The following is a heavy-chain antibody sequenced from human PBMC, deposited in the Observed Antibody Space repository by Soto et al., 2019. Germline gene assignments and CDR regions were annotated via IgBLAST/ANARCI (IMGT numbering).Heavy chain of an antibody. CDR3: AKDREGRWSAEYFPH. D-gene: IGHD6-13*01. CDR1: GFTFSSYA. V-gene: IGHV3-23*01. CDR2: ISGSGGST. J-gene: IGHJ1*01. Sequence: PGGSLRLSCAASGFTFSSYAMIWVRQAPGKGLEWVSAISGSGGSTYYADSVKGRFTISRDNSKNTLYLQMNSLRAEDTAVYYCAKDREGRWSAEYFPHWGQGTLVTVSS.